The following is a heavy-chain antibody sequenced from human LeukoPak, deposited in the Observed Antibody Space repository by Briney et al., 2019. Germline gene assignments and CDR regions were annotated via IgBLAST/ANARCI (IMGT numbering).Heavy chain of an antibody. CDR2: INHSGST. CDR1: GGSLTGYY. Sequence: SQSLSLTWAVYGGSLTGYYSSWISHPPGKGLEWVGDINHSGSTNYNPSLKSRVTISVDTSTNQFSLKRSSVTAADTAVYYCAQAPGGGYYYGRDYWGQGTLVTVSS. J-gene: IGHJ4*02. V-gene: IGHV4-34*01. D-gene: IGHD3-22*01. CDR3: AQAPGGGYYYGRDY.